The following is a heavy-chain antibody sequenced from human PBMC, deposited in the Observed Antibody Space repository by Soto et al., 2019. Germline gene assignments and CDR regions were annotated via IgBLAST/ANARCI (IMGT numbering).Heavy chain of an antibody. CDR1: GGSISSSTYY. Sequence: PSETLSLTCTASGGSISSSTYYWGWIRQPPGKGLEWIGSIYYRGSTYYNPSLKSRITISVDTSKNQISLKLTSVTAADTALYYCARSGYTYGEPDYWGQGTLVTVSS. V-gene: IGHV4-39*01. J-gene: IGHJ4*02. D-gene: IGHD5-18*01. CDR2: IYYRGST. CDR3: ARSGYTYGEPDY.